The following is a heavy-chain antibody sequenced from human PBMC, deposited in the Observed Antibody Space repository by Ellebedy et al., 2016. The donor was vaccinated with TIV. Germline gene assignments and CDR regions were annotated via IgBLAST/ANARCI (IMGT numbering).Heavy chain of an antibody. CDR1: GFTFSSYA. J-gene: IGHJ4*02. Sequence: GESLKISXAASGFTFSSYAMSWVRQAPGKGLEWVSAISGSGGSTYYADSVKGRFTISRDNSKNTLYLQMNSLRAEDTAVYYCAKDRSGPYSMADAFDYWGQGTLVTVSS. V-gene: IGHV3-23*01. D-gene: IGHD2-15*01. CDR3: AKDRSGPYSMADAFDY. CDR2: ISGSGGST.